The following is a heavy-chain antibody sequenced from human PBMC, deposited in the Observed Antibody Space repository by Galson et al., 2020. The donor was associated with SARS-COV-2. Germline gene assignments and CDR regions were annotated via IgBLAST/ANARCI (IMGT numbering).Heavy chain of an antibody. CDR3: ARRPGYTYDRYFDY. Sequence: SQTLSITCAVPGYYISSGYYWGWIRQPPGKGLEWIGSVYHSGSTYYNPSLKSRVTISVDTSKNQFSLKLSSVTAADTAVYYCARRPGYTYDRYFDYWGQGTLVTVSS. J-gene: IGHJ4*02. CDR2: VYHSGST. V-gene: IGHV4-38-2*01. D-gene: IGHD5-18*01. CDR1: GYYISSGYY.